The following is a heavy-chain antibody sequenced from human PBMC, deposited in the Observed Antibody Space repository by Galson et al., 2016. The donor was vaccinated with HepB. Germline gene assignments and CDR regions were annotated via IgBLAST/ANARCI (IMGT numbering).Heavy chain of an antibody. J-gene: IGHJ4*02. CDR3: VRDSGTYPGYYDF. CDR1: GFMFSTYW. CDR2: IDPDGTTI. V-gene: IGHV3-74*01. Sequence: SLRLSCAASGFMFSTYWMQWVRQAPGKGLVWVSLIDPDGTTIDYADSVRGRFSISRDNAENTMSLQMNSLRVEDMGVYYCVRDSGTYPGYYDFWGQGTLITVSS. D-gene: IGHD1-26*01.